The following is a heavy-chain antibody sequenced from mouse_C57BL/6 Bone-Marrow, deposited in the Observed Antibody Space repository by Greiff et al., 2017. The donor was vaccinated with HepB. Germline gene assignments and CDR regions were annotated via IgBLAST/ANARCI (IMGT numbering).Heavy chain of an antibody. Sequence: QVQLQQPGAELVRPGSSVKLSCKASGYTFTSYWMDWVKQRPRQGLEWIGNIYPSDSETHYNQKFKDKATLTVDKSSSTAYMQLSSLTSEDSAVYYCARPSTTVVATPFDYWGQGTTLTVSS. J-gene: IGHJ2*01. CDR2: IYPSDSET. D-gene: IGHD1-1*01. CDR1: GYTFTSYW. CDR3: ARPSTTVVATPFDY. V-gene: IGHV1-61*01.